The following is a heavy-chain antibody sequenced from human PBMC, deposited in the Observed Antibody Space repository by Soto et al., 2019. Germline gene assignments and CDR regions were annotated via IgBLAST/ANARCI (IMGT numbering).Heavy chain of an antibody. CDR3: TKGTIVVVPFAIGFDY. CDR1: GFTFSNYA. V-gene: IGHV3-23*01. Sequence: GGSLRLSCEDSGFTFSNYATNWVRQAPGMGLEWVSGISGSGGSTYYADSVKVRFTISRDNSKKTLYLQMNSLRAEDTAVYYCTKGTIVVVPFAIGFDYWGQGSQVTVSS. CDR2: ISGSGGST. D-gene: IGHD2-2*01. J-gene: IGHJ4*02.